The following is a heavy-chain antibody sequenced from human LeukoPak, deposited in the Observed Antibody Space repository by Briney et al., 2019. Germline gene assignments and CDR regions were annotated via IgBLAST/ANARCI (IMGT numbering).Heavy chain of an antibody. CDR1: GGSFSGYY. V-gene: IGHV4-34*01. Sequence: SETLSLTCAVYGGSFSGYYWSWIRRPPGKGLEWIGEINHSGSTNYNPSLKSRVTISVDTSKNQFSLKLSSVTAADTAVYYCARGDSHEEETTVTRYFDLWGRGTLVTVSS. J-gene: IGHJ2*01. D-gene: IGHD4-17*01. CDR2: INHSGST. CDR3: ARGDSHEEETTVTRYFDL.